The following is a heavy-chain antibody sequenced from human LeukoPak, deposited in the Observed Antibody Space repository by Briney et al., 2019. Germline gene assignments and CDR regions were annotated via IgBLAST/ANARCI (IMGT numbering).Heavy chain of an antibody. J-gene: IGHJ5*02. D-gene: IGHD6-13*01. CDR2: ISYDGSNK. Sequence: GGSLRLSCAASGFTFSSYAMGWVRQAPGKGLEWVAVISYDGSNKYYADSVKGRFTISRDNSKNTLYLQMNSLRAEDTAVYYCARDSQGYSSSWYSWFDPWGQGTLVTVSS. CDR1: GFTFSSYA. CDR3: ARDSQGYSSSWYSWFDP. V-gene: IGHV3-30-3*01.